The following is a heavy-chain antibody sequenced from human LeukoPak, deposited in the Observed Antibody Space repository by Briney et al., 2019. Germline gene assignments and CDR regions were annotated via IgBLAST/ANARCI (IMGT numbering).Heavy chain of an antibody. CDR1: GFTFCGYS. D-gene: IGHD4-17*01. J-gene: IGHJ4*02. CDR2: INRISNII. Sequence: GGSLRLSCADSGFTFCGYSMNWVREALGKGLEWVSYINRISNIIDYADSVKGRCTISKDNAKNSLYLQMNSLRDEDTAVYYCARDRDYAFDYWGQGTLVTVSS. V-gene: IGHV3-48*02. CDR3: ARDRDYAFDY.